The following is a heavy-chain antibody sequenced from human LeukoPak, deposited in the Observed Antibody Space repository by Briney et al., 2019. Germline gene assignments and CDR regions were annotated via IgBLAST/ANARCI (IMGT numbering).Heavy chain of an antibody. J-gene: IGHJ4*02. CDR3: ARSPHRYYFDH. CDR1: GYTFTSYD. Sequence: ASVKVSCKASGYTFTSYDINWVRQATGQGLEWMGWMNPNSYNTGYAQKFQGRLTMTRNTSISTAYMELSSLRSEDTAVYYCARSPHRYYFDHWGQGTLVTVSS. V-gene: IGHV1-8*01. CDR2: MNPNSYNT.